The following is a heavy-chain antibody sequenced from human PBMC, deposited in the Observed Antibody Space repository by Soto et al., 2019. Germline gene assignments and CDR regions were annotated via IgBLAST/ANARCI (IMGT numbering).Heavy chain of an antibody. V-gene: IGHV3-11*04. CDR3: AKGGPDCASTTCYLLVAYDV. CDR2: MSSSATTI. J-gene: IGHJ3*01. D-gene: IGHD2-2*01. CDR1: GFTFSDYY. Sequence: GGSLRLSCAASGFTFSDYYMFWFRQAPWKGLEWVSYMSSSATTIYYADSVKGRFTISRDNARNSLYLQMNSLTTEDTAVYYCAKGGPDCASTTCYLLVAYDVWGHGTMVTVSS.